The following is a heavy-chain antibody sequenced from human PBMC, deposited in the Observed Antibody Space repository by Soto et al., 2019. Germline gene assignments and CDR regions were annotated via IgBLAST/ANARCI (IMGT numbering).Heavy chain of an antibody. CDR2: ISYDGSNK. CDR3: ARNLGYSSSWRALYYYYGMDV. Sequence: PGGSLRLSCAASGFTFSSYAMHWVRQAPGKGLEWVAVISYDGSNKYYADSVKGRFTIARDNSKNTLYLQMNSLRAEDTAVCYCARNLGYSSSWRALYYYYGMDVWGQGTTVTVSS. V-gene: IGHV3-30-3*01. CDR1: GFTFSSYA. D-gene: IGHD6-13*01. J-gene: IGHJ6*02.